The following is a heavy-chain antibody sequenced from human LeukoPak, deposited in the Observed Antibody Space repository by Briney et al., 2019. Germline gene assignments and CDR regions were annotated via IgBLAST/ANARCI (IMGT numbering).Heavy chain of an antibody. Sequence: SETLSLTCTVSGGSISSFHWSWIRQPPGKGLEWIGYIYYSGNTNYNPSLKSRVTISVDTSKNQFSLKLSSVTAADTAVYYCAGNRYSLANWGQGTLVTVSS. V-gene: IGHV4-59*01. J-gene: IGHJ4*02. CDR1: GGSISSFH. CDR3: AGNRYSLAN. D-gene: IGHD3-9*01. CDR2: IYYSGNT.